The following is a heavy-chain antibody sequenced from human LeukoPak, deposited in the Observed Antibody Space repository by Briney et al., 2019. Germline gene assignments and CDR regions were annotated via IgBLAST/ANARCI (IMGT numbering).Heavy chain of an antibody. CDR1: GGSISSYY. CDR2: SNESGGT. V-gene: IGHV4-34*01. D-gene: IGHD2-8*01. J-gene: IGHJ5*02. CDR3: AKNGQSGFSFDP. Sequence: PSETLSLTCTVSGGSISSYYWSWIRQPPGKGLEWIGESNESGGTKFNPSLKSRATISADTSKNQFSLKLSSVTAADTAVYYCAKNGQSGFSFDPWGQGTLVTVSS.